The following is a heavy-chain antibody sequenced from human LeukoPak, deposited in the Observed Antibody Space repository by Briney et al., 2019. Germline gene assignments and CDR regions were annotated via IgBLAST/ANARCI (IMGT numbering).Heavy chain of an antibody. Sequence: GGSLRLSCAASGFTFSAYDMNWVRQAPGKGLEWVSSISSSSSYIYYADSVKGRFTISRDNAKNSLYLQMNSLRAEDTAVYYCARTDYDFWSGVGKKYYFDYWGQGTLVTVSS. D-gene: IGHD3-3*01. V-gene: IGHV3-21*01. CDR2: ISSSSSYI. CDR3: ARTDYDFWSGVGKKYYFDY. CDR1: GFTFSAYD. J-gene: IGHJ4*02.